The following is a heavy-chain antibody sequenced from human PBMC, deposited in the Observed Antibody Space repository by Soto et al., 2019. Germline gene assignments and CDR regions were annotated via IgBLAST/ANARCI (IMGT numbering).Heavy chain of an antibody. CDR2: IIPILGIA. V-gene: IGHV1-69*04. CDR1: GGTFSSYT. D-gene: IGHD6-19*01. Sequence: ASVKVSCKASGGTFSSYTISWVRQAPGQGLEWMGRIIPILGIANYAQKFQGRVTITADKSTSTAYMELSSLRSEDTAVYYCARDSTHEQDSSGWFGIEGSFDYWGQGTLVTVSS. J-gene: IGHJ4*02. CDR3: ARDSTHEQDSSGWFGIEGSFDY.